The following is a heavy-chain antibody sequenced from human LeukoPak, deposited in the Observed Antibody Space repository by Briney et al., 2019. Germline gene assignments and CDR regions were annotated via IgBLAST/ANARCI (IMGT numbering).Heavy chain of an antibody. D-gene: IGHD3-22*01. V-gene: IGHV3-66*01. CDR2: IYGGGST. CDR3: ARGDFYDPQGMDV. CDR1: GFTVSSNY. J-gene: IGHJ6*02. Sequence: PGGSLRLSCAASGFTVSSNYMSWVRQAPGKGLEWVSVIYGGGSTYYADSVKGRFTISRDNSKNTLYLQMNSLRAEDTAVYYGARGDFYDPQGMDVWGQGTTVTVS.